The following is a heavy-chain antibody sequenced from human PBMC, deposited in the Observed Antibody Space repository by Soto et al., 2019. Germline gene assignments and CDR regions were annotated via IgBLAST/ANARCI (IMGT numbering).Heavy chain of an antibody. CDR2: IYYRGST. V-gene: IGHV4-30-4*01. D-gene: IGHD5-12*01. CDR3: ARGDRLDMATITPDY. CDR1: GGSISSGDYY. J-gene: IGHJ4*02. Sequence: QVQLQESGPGLVKPSQTLSLTCTVSGGSISSGDYYWSWIRQPPGQGLEWIGYIYYRGSTYYNPSRKSRVTISVDTSKNQFSLKLSSVTAADTAVYYCARGDRLDMATITPDYWGQGTLVTVSS.